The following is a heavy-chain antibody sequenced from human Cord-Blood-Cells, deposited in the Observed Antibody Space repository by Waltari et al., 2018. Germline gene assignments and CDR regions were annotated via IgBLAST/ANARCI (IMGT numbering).Heavy chain of an antibody. V-gene: IGHV4-38-2*02. J-gene: IGHJ3*02. CDR1: GYSISSGYY. CDR2: IYHSGST. Sequence: QVQLQESGPGLVKPSETLSLTCAVSGYSISSGYYWGWIRQPPGKGLELIGSIYHSGSTYYNPSLKSRVTISVDTSKNQFSLKLSSVTAADTAVYYCARDWVVGATAFDIWGQGTMVTVSS. CDR3: ARDWVVGATAFDI. D-gene: IGHD1-26*01.